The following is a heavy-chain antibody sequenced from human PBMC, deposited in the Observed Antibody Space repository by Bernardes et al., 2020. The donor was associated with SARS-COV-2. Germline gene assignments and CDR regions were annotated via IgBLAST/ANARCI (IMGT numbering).Heavy chain of an antibody. V-gene: IGHV1-69*13. D-gene: IGHD3-22*01. CDR1: GGIFSNYA. CDR2: IFPIFGTT. Sequence: SVKVSCKASGGIFSNYAISWVRQAPGQGLEWMGRIFPIFGTTNYAQSLQGRVTITAEESTSTAYMEVSSLTSEDTAVYYCARDRYYDGSGNYYELGYWGQGTLVSVSS. CDR3: ARDRYYDGSGNYYELGY. J-gene: IGHJ4*02.